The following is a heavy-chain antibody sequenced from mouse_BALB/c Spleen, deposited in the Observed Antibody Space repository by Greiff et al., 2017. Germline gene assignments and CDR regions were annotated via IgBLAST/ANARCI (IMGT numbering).Heavy chain of an antibody. V-gene: IGHV5-17*02. Sequence: DVMLVESGGGLVQPGGSRKLSCAASGFTFSSFGMHWVRQAPEKGLEWVAYISSGSSTIYYADTVKGRFTISRDNPKNTLFLQMTSLRSEDTAMYYCARSVVNFYAMDYWGQGTSVTVSS. CDR3: ARSVVNFYAMDY. CDR1: GFTFSSFG. D-gene: IGHD1-1*01. J-gene: IGHJ4*01. CDR2: ISSGSSTI.